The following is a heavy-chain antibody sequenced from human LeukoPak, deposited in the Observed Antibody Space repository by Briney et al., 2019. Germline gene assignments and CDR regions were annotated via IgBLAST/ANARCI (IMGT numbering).Heavy chain of an antibody. CDR2: IIPIFGTA. CDR3: ARGKMATIRYFGY. CDR1: GGTFSSYA. V-gene: IGHV1-69*13. D-gene: IGHD5-24*01. Sequence: GASVKVSCKASGGTFSSYAISWVRQAPGQGLEWMGGIIPIFGTANYAQKFQGRVTITADESTSTAYMELSSLRSEDTAVYYCARGKMATIRYFGYWGQGTLVTVSS. J-gene: IGHJ4*02.